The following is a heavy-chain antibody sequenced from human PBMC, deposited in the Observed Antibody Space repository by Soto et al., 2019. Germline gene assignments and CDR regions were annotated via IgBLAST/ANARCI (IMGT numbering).Heavy chain of an antibody. J-gene: IGHJ4*02. CDR3: ARRVVRGAHFDY. Sequence: QLQLQESGPGLVKPSETLSLTCTVSGGSISSSSYYWGWIRQPPGKWLEWIGSIYYSGSTYYNPSLKSRVTISVDTSKNQFSLKLSSVTAADTAVYYCARRVVRGAHFDYWGQGTLVTVSS. CDR2: IYYSGST. D-gene: IGHD3-10*01. V-gene: IGHV4-39*01. CDR1: GGSISSSSYY.